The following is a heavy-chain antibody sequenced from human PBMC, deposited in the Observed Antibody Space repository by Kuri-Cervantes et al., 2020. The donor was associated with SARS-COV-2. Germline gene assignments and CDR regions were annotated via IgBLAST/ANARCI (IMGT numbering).Heavy chain of an antibody. Sequence: GESLKISCAASGFTFSTYCMHWVRQAPGKGLEWVSVISFDESDKSYVDSVKGRFTISRDNSKSTLYLQMNSLRAEDTAVYYCAKDHGPYSRATAYYGMDVWGQGTTVTVSS. CDR2: ISFDESDK. CDR3: AKDHGPYSRATAYYGMDV. CDR1: GFTFSTYC. D-gene: IGHD6-13*01. J-gene: IGHJ6*02. V-gene: IGHV3-30*18.